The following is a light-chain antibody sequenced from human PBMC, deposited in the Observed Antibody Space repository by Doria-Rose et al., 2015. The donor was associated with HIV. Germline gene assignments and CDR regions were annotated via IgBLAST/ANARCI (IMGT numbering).Light chain of an antibody. V-gene: IGKV4-1*01. CDR3: QQYYDTPS. J-gene: IGKJ3*01. CDR1: QSLLYTSKNY. Sequence: DIQMTQSPESLGMSLGERATLNCKSNQSLLYTSKNYLAWYQQKPGQPPKLLIYWASTRQSEVTARFSGSGSGTDFTLIISSLEAEYVAVYYCQQYYDTPSFGPGTTVDI. CDR2: WAS.